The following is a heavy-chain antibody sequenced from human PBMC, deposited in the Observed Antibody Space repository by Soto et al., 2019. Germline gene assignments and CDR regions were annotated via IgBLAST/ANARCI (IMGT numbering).Heavy chain of an antibody. Sequence: QVLLQQWGAGLLKPSETLSLTCAVYGGTFSAYYWSWIRQPPGKGLEWMGEVNHCGSTNYNPSLKSRVSISIDTSKSQFSLKLSSVTAADTATYYCARGDFVRDFWGQGTLVTVSS. CDR3: ARGDFVRDF. D-gene: IGHD3-3*01. CDR2: VNHCGST. CDR1: GGTFSAYY. J-gene: IGHJ4*02. V-gene: IGHV4-34*01.